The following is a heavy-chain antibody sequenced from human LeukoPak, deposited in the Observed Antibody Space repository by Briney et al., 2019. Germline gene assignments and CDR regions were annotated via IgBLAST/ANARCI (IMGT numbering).Heavy chain of an antibody. Sequence: GGSLRLSCAASGFTFSDYWIHWVRQAPGQGLVWVSRIKGDGISTNYADSVKGRFTISRDIAKNTLYLQMNSLRAEDTGVYYCAKDHYWSIDYWGRGTLVTVSS. CDR2: IKGDGIST. V-gene: IGHV3-74*01. J-gene: IGHJ4*02. CDR1: GFTFSDYW. D-gene: IGHD3-3*01. CDR3: AKDHYWSIDY.